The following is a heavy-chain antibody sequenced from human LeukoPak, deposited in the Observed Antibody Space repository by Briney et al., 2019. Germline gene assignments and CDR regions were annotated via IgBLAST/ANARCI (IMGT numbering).Heavy chain of an antibody. CDR3: ASPGSGYYYAAD. Sequence: PSETLSLTCTVSGGSLTSTSSFWGWIRPSPGKGLEWIGSISYPARTYYNPSLKTRITMSLDASKNQFSLRLDSVTAADTALYFRASPGSGYYYAADWGQGTLVTVSS. CDR2: ISYPART. D-gene: IGHD3-22*01. V-gene: IGHV4-39*01. J-gene: IGHJ4*02. CDR1: GGSLTSTSSF.